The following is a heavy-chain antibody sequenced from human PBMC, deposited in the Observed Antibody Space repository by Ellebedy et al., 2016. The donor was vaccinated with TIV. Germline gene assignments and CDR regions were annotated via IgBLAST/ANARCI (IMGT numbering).Heavy chain of an antibody. J-gene: IGHJ4*02. CDR2: ISDTGGST. CDR3: GTVATTFDY. CDR1: GLTVSSNY. D-gene: IGHD5-24*01. Sequence: GESLKISCAASGLTVSSNYMNWVRQAPGKGLEWVSAISDTGGSTYYADSVKGRFTISRDNSKNTLYLQMNSLRAEDTAVYFCGTVATTFDYWGQGTLVTVSS. V-gene: IGHV3-23*01.